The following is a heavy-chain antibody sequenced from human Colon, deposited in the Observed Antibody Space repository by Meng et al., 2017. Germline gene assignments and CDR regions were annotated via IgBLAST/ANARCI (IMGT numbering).Heavy chain of an antibody. Sequence: GESLKIPCAASGFTFSNAYMSWVGQAPGTGLEWVGRIKIKTDGGTTDYAAPVTGRFPISRDDSKNTLYLQMNSLKTEDTAVYYCTTDGRYGGTLDYWGQGTLVTVSS. CDR1: GFTFSNAY. CDR2: IKIKTDGGTT. V-gene: IGHV3-15*01. J-gene: IGHJ4*02. CDR3: TTDGRYGGTLDY. D-gene: IGHD4-23*01.